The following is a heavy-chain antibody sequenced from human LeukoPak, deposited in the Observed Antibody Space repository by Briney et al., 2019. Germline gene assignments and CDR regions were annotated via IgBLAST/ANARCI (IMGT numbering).Heavy chain of an antibody. CDR2: ISGSGGST. CDR1: GFTFSSYA. Sequence: GGSLRLSCAASGFTFSSYAMSWVRQAPGKGLEWVSAISGSGGSTYYADSVKGRFTISRDNSKNTLYLQMNSLRAEDTAVYYRAKSVQWLVLGDYFDYWGQGTLVTVSS. CDR3: AKSVQWLVLGDYFDY. J-gene: IGHJ4*02. D-gene: IGHD6-19*01. V-gene: IGHV3-23*01.